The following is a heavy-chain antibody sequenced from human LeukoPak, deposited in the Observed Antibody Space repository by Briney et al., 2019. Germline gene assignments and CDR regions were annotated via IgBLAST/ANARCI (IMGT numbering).Heavy chain of an antibody. CDR3: ARADYDILTGSRVY. Sequence: GGSLRLSCAASGFTVSSNYMSWVRQAPGKGLEWVSVIYSGGSTYYADSVKGRFTISRDNSKNTLYLQMNSLRAEDTAVYYCARADYDILTGSRVYWGQGTLVTVSS. CDR2: IYSGGST. CDR1: GFTVSSNY. V-gene: IGHV3-66*01. J-gene: IGHJ4*02. D-gene: IGHD3-9*01.